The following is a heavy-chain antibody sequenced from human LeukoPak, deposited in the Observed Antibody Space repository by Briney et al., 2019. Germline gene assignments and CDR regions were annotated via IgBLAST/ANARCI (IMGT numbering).Heavy chain of an antibody. CDR2: IYYSGST. V-gene: IGHV4-61*08. J-gene: IGHJ6*02. CDR3: ARLGQYYYYGMDV. Sequence: SGPALVKPTQTLTLTCTFSGFSLSTSGMCVSWIRQPPGKGLEWIGYIYYSGSTNYNPSLKSRVTISVDTSKNQFSLKLSSVTAADTAVYYCARLGQYYYYGMDVWGQGTTVTVSS. CDR1: GFSLSTSGMC.